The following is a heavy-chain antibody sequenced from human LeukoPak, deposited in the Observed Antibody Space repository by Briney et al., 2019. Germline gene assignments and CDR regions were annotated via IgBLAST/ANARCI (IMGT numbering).Heavy chain of an antibody. D-gene: IGHD2-21*01. Sequence: SETLSLTCTVSGYSISSSYYWGWIRQPPGKGLEWIGSIYYSGSTYYNPSLKSRVTISVDTSKNQFSLKLSSVTAADTAVYYCARLLGTHINYFDPWGQGTLVTVSS. CDR1: GYSISSSYY. J-gene: IGHJ5*02. CDR3: ARLLGTHINYFDP. CDR2: IYYSGST. V-gene: IGHV4-39*01.